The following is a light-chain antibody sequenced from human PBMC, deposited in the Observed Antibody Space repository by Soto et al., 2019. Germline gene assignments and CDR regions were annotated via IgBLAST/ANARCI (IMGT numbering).Light chain of an antibody. V-gene: IGLV1-40*01. CDR2: GNS. Sequence: QAVVTQPPSVSGAPGQRVTISCTGSSSNIGAGYDVHWYQHLPGTAPKLLIYGNSNRPSGVPDRFSGSKSGTSASLAITGLQAEDEADSYCQSYDSSLSGSKVFGGGTQLTVL. CDR1: SSNIGAGYD. CDR3: QSYDSSLSGSKV. J-gene: IGLJ2*01.